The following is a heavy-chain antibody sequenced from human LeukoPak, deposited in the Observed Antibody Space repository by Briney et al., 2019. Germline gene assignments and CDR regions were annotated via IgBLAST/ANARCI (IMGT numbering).Heavy chain of an antibody. CDR3: ATWPYQALVVAATRGGFDY. J-gene: IGHJ4*02. D-gene: IGHD2-15*01. CDR1: GYTFTSYG. CDR2: FDPEDGET. V-gene: IGHV1-24*01. Sequence: ASVKVSCKASGYTFTSYGISWVRQAPGKGLEWMGGFDPEDGETIYAQKFQGRVTMTEDTSTDTAYMELSGLRSEDTAVYYCATWPYQALVVAATRGGFDYWGQGTLVTVSS.